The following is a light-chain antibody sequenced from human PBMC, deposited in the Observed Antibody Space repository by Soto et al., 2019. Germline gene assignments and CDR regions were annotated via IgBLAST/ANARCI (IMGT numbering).Light chain of an antibody. V-gene: IGKV3-11*01. CDR3: QRRYT. CDR2: DAS. J-gene: IGKJ2*01. CDR1: QSVTTY. Sequence: EIVLTQSPATLSLSPGERATLSCRASQSVTTYLAWYQQKPGQAPRLLIYDASTRATGIPARFSGSGSGTDFPLTISSLEHEDSAMDYCQRRYTFGQGTKLEIK.